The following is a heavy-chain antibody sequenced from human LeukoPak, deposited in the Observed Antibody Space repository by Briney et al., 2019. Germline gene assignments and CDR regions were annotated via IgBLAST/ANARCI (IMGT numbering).Heavy chain of an antibody. CDR1: GGSISSYY. CDR3: ARVRDFWSGYSRYYYMDV. J-gene: IGHJ6*03. D-gene: IGHD3-3*01. CDR2: IYYNGST. V-gene: IGHV4-59*01. Sequence: SETLSLTCTVSGGSISSYYWSWIRQPPGKGLEWIGYIYYNGSTNYNPSLKSRVTISVDTSKNQFSLKLSSVTAADTAVYYCARVRDFWSGYSRYYYMDVWGKGTTVTVSS.